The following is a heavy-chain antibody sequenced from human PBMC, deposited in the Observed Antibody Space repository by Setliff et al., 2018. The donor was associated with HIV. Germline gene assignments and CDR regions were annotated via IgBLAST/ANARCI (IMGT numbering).Heavy chain of an antibody. V-gene: IGHV1-69-2*01. J-gene: IGHJ3*02. CDR3: ATEDFVRSWGAFDI. Sequence: ASVKVSCKASGGTFSSYAISWVRQAPGQGLEWMGRVDPEDGETIYAEKFQGRVTITADTSTDTAYMELSSLRSEDTAVYYCATEDFVRSWGAFDIWGQGTMVTVS. D-gene: IGHD6-6*01. CDR2: VDPEDGET. CDR1: GGTFSSYA.